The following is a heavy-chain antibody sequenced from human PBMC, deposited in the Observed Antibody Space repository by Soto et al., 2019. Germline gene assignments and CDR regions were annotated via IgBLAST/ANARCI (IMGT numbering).Heavy chain of an antibody. J-gene: IGHJ6*02. CDR1: GFTFSSYG. Sequence: QVQLVESGGGVVQPGRSLRLSCAASGFTFSSYGMHWVRQAPGKGLEWVAVIWYDGSNKYYADYVKGRFTISRDNSKNTLYLQMNSLRAEDTAVYYCARVYCTNGVCYEGLSGMDVWGQGTTVTVSS. CDR3: ARVYCTNGVCYEGLSGMDV. V-gene: IGHV3-33*01. D-gene: IGHD2-8*01. CDR2: IWYDGSNK.